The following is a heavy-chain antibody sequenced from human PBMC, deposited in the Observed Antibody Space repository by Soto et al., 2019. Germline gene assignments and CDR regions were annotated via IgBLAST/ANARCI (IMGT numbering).Heavy chain of an antibody. Sequence: QVHLQQWGAGLLKPSETLSLTCAVYGGSFSGYYWSWIRQPPGKGLEWIAEINHSGSTNYSPSLKSRATRSGDTPKTQFSLKRTSVPAADTAVYSCARVDSRGWYVDYWGQGTLLTVSS. D-gene: IGHD6-19*01. CDR2: INHSGST. CDR1: GGSFSGYY. J-gene: IGHJ4*02. CDR3: ARVDSRGWYVDY. V-gene: IGHV4-34*01.